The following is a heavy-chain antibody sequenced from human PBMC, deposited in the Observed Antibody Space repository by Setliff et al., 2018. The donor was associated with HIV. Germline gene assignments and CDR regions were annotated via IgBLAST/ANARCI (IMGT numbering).Heavy chain of an antibody. CDR3: AKDWGSRLSYSFYYMDV. Sequence: SETLSLTCTVSGGSITTTNYYWGWVRQSPGKGLEWIGYIYYSGSTNYNPSLKSRVTISVATSKNQFSLKLNSVTTADTAVYYCAKDWGSRLSYSFYYMDVWGKGTTVTVSS. D-gene: IGHD3-16*01. V-gene: IGHV4-61*01. J-gene: IGHJ6*03. CDR1: GGSITTTNYY. CDR2: IYYSGST.